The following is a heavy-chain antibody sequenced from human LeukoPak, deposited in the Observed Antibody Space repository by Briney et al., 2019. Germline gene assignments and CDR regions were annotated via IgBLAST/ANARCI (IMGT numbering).Heavy chain of an antibody. Sequence: GGSLRLSCAASGFTFSSYAMHWVRQAPGKGLEWVAIISYDGSNKYYADSVKGRFTISRDNSKNTLYLQMSRLRAEDTAVYYCVKEGEGIHYYDILTGYYSFDYWGEGTLVSLSS. CDR3: VKEGEGIHYYDILTGYYSFDY. J-gene: IGHJ4*02. D-gene: IGHD3-9*01. CDR2: ISYDGSNK. CDR1: GFTFSSYA. V-gene: IGHV3-30*14.